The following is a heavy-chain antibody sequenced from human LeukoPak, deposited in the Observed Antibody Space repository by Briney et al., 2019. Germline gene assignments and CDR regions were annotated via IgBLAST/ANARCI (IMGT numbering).Heavy chain of an antibody. Sequence: SVKVSCKASGGTFSSYTISWVRQAPGQGLEWMGRIIPILGMANYAQKFQGRVTITADKSTSTAYMELSSLRSEDTAVYYCATGGKTYGSGTIDYWGQGTLVTVSS. CDR1: GGTFSSYT. D-gene: IGHD3-10*01. V-gene: IGHV1-69*02. CDR3: ATGGKTYGSGTIDY. CDR2: IIPILGMA. J-gene: IGHJ4*02.